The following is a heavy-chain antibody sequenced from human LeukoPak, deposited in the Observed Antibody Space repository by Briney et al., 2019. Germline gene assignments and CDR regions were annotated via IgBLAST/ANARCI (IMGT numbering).Heavy chain of an antibody. D-gene: IGHD5-18*01. Sequence: GGSLRLSCAASGFTFSTYSMIWVRQAPGKGLEWVSSISSSSSYIYYADSVKGRFTISRDNAKNSLYLQMNSLRAEDTAVYYCARALDTAMAYYMDVWGKGTTVTISS. CDR2: ISSSSSYI. J-gene: IGHJ6*03. V-gene: IGHV3-21*01. CDR1: GFTFSTYS. CDR3: ARALDTAMAYYMDV.